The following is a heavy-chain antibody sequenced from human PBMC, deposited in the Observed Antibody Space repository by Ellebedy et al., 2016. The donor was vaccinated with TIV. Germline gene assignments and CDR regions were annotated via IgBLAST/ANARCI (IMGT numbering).Heavy chain of an antibody. CDR2: VTMGGDTT. J-gene: IGHJ4*02. D-gene: IGHD2-2*01. V-gene: IGHV3-23*01. CDR1: GFTFNNYD. Sequence: GESLKISXAASGFTFNNYDMNWVRQTPGKGLEWVSSVTMGGDTTYYADSVKGRFTISRDNAKNSLFLQMNSLRAEDTAVYYCARDFWGLGSCSRTSCLFDYWGQGTLVTVSS. CDR3: ARDFWGLGSCSRTSCLFDY.